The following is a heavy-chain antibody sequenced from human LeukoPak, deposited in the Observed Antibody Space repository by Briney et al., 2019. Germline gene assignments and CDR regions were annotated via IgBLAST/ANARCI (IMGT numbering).Heavy chain of an antibody. Sequence: SETLSLTCTVSGGSISSYYWSWIRQPPGKGLEWIGYIYYSGSTNYNPSLKSRFTISVDTSKNQFSLKLSSVTAADTAVYYCARLASGSSSVDYWGQGTLVAVSS. J-gene: IGHJ4*02. CDR2: IYYSGST. CDR1: GGSISSYY. CDR3: ARLASGSSSVDY. D-gene: IGHD6-6*01. V-gene: IGHV4-59*08.